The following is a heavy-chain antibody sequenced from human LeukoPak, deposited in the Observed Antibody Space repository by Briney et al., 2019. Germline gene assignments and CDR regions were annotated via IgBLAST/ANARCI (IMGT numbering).Heavy chain of an antibody. CDR3: AKDRGQQLVRYFDY. CDR2: ISSSGSTI. Sequence: GGSLRLSCAASGFTFSSYEMNWVRQAPGKGLEWVSYISSSGSTIYYADSVKGRFTISRDNAKNSLYLQMNSLGAEDTAVYYCAKDRGQQLVRYFDYWGQGTLVTISS. V-gene: IGHV3-48*03. D-gene: IGHD6-13*01. J-gene: IGHJ4*02. CDR1: GFTFSSYE.